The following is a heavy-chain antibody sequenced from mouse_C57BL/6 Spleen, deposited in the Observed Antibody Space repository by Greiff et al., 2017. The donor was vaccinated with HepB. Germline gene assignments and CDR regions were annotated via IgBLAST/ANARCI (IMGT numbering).Heavy chain of an antibody. CDR2: INPGSGGT. CDR3: ARSYHNGSSYYFDY. D-gene: IGHD1-1*01. V-gene: IGHV1-54*01. Sequence: QVQLKQSGAELVRPGTSVKVSCKASGYAFTNYLIEWVKQRPGQGLEWIGVINPGSGGTNYNEKFKGKATLTADKSSSTAYMQLSSLTSEDSAVYFCARSYHNGSSYYFDYWGQGTTLTVSS. J-gene: IGHJ2*01. CDR1: GYAFTNYL.